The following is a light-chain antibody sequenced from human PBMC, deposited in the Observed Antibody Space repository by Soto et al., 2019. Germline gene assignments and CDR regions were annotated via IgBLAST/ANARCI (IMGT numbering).Light chain of an antibody. CDR3: SSYTSGSTPYV. V-gene: IGLV2-14*01. CDR2: DVT. J-gene: IGLJ1*01. Sequence: QSVLTQPPSASGSPGQSVAISCTGTRSDVGGYNYVSWYQQHPGKAPKLMIYDVTNRPSGVSSRFSGSKSGNTASLTISGLQAEDEADYYCSSYTSGSTPYVFGTGTKVTVL. CDR1: RSDVGGYNY.